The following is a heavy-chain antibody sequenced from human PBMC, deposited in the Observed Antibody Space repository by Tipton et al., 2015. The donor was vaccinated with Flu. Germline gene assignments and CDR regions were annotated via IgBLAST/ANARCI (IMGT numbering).Heavy chain of an antibody. CDR3: ATYYYGSGTQSAFDY. Sequence: TLSLTCAVYGGSFSGYYWSWIRQPPGKGLEWIGEINHSGSTNYNPSLRSRVTVSVDTSKNQFYLKLNSVTAADTAVYYCATYYYGSGTQSAFDYWGQGTLVTVSS. J-gene: IGHJ4*02. D-gene: IGHD3-10*01. CDR1: GGSFSGYY. V-gene: IGHV4-34*01. CDR2: INHSGST.